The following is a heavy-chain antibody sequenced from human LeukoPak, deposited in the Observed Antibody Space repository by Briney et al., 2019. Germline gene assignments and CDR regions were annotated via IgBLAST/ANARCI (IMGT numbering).Heavy chain of an antibody. CDR1: GFTFSSYD. D-gene: IGHD1-1*01. V-gene: IGHV3-13*01. Sequence: GGSLRLSCAASGFTFSSYDMHWVRQATGKGLEWVSAIGTAGDTYYPGSVKGRFTISRENAKNSLYLQMNSLRAGDTAVYYCARDRGAYNLYDYWGQGTLVTVSS. CDR2: IGTAGDT. CDR3: ARDRGAYNLYDY. J-gene: IGHJ4*02.